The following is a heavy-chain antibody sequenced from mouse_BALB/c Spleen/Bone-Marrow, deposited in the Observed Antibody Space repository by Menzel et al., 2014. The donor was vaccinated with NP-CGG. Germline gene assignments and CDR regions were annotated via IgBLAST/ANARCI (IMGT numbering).Heavy chain of an antibody. CDR2: IDPANGNA. J-gene: IGHJ4*01. CDR3: TSGDPLYAMDY. V-gene: IGHV14-3*02. Sequence: SGAELVKPGASVNLSCTASGFNIKDTYMHWVKQRPEQGLEWIGWIDPANGNAKYDPNFQDKATITADTSSNTSYLHLSSLTSEDTAVYYRTSGDPLYAMDYWGQGTSVTVSS. CDR1: GFNIKDTY.